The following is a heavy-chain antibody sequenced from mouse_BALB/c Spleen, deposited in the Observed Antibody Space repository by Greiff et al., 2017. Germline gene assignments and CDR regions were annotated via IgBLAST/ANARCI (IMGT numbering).Heavy chain of an antibody. J-gene: IGHJ4*01. D-gene: IGHD2-14*01. Sequence: EVKLMESGGGLVKPGGSLKLSCAASGFTFSDYYMYWVRQTPEKRLEWVATISDGGSYTYYPDSVKGRFTISRDNAKNNLYLQMSSLKSEDTAMYYCARARYAYAMDYWGQGTSVTVSS. V-gene: IGHV5-4*02. CDR3: ARARYAYAMDY. CDR2: ISDGGSYT. CDR1: GFTFSDYY.